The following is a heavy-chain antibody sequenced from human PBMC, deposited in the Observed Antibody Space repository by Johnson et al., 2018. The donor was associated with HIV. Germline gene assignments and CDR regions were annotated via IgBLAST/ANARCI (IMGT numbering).Heavy chain of an antibody. V-gene: IGHV3-23*04. Sequence: VQLVESGGGLVQPGGSLRLSCAASGFTFSSYAMRWVRQAPGKGLEWVSALSGSGGSTYYADSVKGRLPISRDNSKNTLYLQMNSLRAEDTAVYYCAKDRTSGSYSDDAFDIWGQGTMVTVSS. D-gene: IGHD1-26*01. CDR3: AKDRTSGSYSDDAFDI. J-gene: IGHJ3*02. CDR2: LSGSGGST. CDR1: GFTFSSYA.